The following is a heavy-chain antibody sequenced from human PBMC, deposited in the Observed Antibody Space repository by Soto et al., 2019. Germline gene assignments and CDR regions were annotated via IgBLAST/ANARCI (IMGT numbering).Heavy chain of an antibody. V-gene: IGHV3-30*18. D-gene: IGHD2-15*01. CDR1: GFTFSSYG. CDR3: AKETYSGPLDY. Sequence: QVQLVESGGGVVQPGRSLRLSCAASGFTFSSYGMHWVRQAPGKGLEWVAVISYDGSNKYYADSVKGRFTISRDNSKNPPYLQMNSLRAEDTAVYYCAKETYSGPLDYWGQGTLVTVSS. J-gene: IGHJ4*02. CDR2: ISYDGSNK.